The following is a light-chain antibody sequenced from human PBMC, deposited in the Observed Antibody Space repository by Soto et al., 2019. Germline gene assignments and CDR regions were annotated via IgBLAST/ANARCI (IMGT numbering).Light chain of an antibody. CDR3: QQYAGSLWT. Sequence: EYVLTQSPGTLSLSPGERATLSCRASQSVSSSYLAWYQHKPGQAPRLLIYGASSRATGIPDRFSGSGSGTDFTLTISRLEPEDFAVYYCQQYAGSLWTFGQGTKVEI. CDR2: GAS. J-gene: IGKJ1*01. CDR1: QSVSSSY. V-gene: IGKV3-20*01.